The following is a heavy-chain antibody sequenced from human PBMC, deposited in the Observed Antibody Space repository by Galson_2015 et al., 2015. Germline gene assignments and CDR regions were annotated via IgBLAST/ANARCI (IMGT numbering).Heavy chain of an antibody. V-gene: IGHV2-70*01. CDR1: GFSLSTGGMC. CDR3: ARTTYYYDSDYYGMDV. D-gene: IGHD3-22*01. CDR2: LDWDDDK. J-gene: IGHJ6*02. Sequence: PALVKPTQTLTLTCTFSGFSLSTGGMCVSWIRQPPGKALEWLALLDWDDDKYYSTSLRTRLTISKDTSKNQVVLTMTNMDPVDTGTYFCARTTYYYDSDYYGMDVWGQGTTVTVSS.